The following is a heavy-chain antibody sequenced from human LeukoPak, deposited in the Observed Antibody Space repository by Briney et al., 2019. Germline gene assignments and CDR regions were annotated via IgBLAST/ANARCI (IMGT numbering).Heavy chain of an antibody. CDR1: GFTFSSYA. Sequence: GGSLRLSCAASGFTFSSYAMHWVRQAPGKGLEWVAVISYDGSNKYYADSVKGRFTISRDNSKNTLYLQMNSLRAEDTAVYYCAREENSSGWYYFDYWSQGTLVTVSS. D-gene: IGHD6-19*01. J-gene: IGHJ4*02. V-gene: IGHV3-30-3*01. CDR3: AREENSSGWYYFDY. CDR2: ISYDGSNK.